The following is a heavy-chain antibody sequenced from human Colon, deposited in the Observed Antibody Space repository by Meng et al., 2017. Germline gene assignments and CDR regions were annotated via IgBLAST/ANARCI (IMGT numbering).Heavy chain of an antibody. J-gene: IGHJ4*02. CDR1: GYSFTNFW. CDR3: SRHSTDDPRSNFDY. CDR2: IYPGDSDT. D-gene: IGHD2-2*01. Sequence: GESLKISCKGSGYSFTNFWIGWVRQMPGKGLEWMGIIYPGDSDTRYSPSFQGQVTISVDKSINTAYLQWGSLKASDTAMYYCSRHSTDDPRSNFDYWGQGAQVTVSS. V-gene: IGHV5-51*01.